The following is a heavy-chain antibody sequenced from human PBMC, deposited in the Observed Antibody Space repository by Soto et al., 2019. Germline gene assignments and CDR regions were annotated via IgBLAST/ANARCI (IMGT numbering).Heavy chain of an antibody. CDR1: GFTFSSYS. CDR3: VRDPAGTEYYFDY. Sequence: GGSLRLSCAASGFTFSSYSMNWVRQAPGKGLEWVSSISSSSSYIYYADSVKGRFTISRDNAKNSLYLQMNSLRAEDTAVYYCVRDPAGTEYYFDYWGQGTLVTVSS. CDR2: ISSSSSYI. J-gene: IGHJ4*02. V-gene: IGHV3-21*01. D-gene: IGHD6-13*01.